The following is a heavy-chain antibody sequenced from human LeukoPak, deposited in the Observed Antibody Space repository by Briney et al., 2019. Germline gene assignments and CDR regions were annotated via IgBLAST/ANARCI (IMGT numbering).Heavy chain of an antibody. V-gene: IGHV3-33*01. D-gene: IGHD2-2*01. CDR2: IWYDGSNK. J-gene: IGHJ6*04. CDR1: GFTFSSYG. Sequence: GRSLRLSCAASGFTFSSYGMHWVRQAPGKGLEWVAVIWYDGSNKYYADPVKGRFTISRDNSKNTLYLQMNSLRAEDTAVYYCARHIVVVPAATSGMDVWGKGTTVTVSS. CDR3: ARHIVVVPAATSGMDV.